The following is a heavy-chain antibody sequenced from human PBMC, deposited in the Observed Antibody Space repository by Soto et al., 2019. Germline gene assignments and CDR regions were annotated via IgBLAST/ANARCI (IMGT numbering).Heavy chain of an antibody. Sequence: EAQLLESGGGLVQPGGSLRLSCAASGFTFSTYPMSWVRQAPGKGLEWVSGISGSGISTYYTDSVKGRFTISRDNSKNTVFLHMNSLRDEDTAVYYCVKPPVITASYYYYDMDVWGQGTTVTVSS. J-gene: IGHJ6*02. CDR3: VKPPVITASYYYYDMDV. CDR1: GFTFSTYP. D-gene: IGHD4-4*01. V-gene: IGHV3-23*01. CDR2: ISGSGIST.